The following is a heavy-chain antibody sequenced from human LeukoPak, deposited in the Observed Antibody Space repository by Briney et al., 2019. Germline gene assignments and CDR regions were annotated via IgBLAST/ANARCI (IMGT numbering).Heavy chain of an antibody. D-gene: IGHD5-18*01. V-gene: IGHV3-69-1*01. Sequence: GGSLRLSCEASGFTFSAYAMTWVRQAPGQGLEWVSSIGSDNKPHYSESVKGRFAISRDNSKSMLFLQLNSLRAEDTAVYYCARDRGYNYGLLEIDYWGQGTLVTVSS. J-gene: IGHJ4*02. CDR1: GFTFSAYA. CDR2: IGSDNKP. CDR3: ARDRGYNYGLLEIDY.